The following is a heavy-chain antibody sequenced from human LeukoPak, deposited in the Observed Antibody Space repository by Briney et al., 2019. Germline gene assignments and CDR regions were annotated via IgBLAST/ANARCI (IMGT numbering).Heavy chain of an antibody. CDR3: ARGAYYDSSGYQL. J-gene: IGHJ4*02. Sequence: GGSLRLSCAASGFTFSSYEMNWVRQAPGKGLEWVSYISSSGSTIYYADSVKGRFTISRDNAKNSLYLQMNSLRAEDTAVYYCARGAYYDSSGYQLWGQGTLVTVSS. D-gene: IGHD3-22*01. CDR1: GFTFSSYE. CDR2: ISSSGSTI. V-gene: IGHV3-48*03.